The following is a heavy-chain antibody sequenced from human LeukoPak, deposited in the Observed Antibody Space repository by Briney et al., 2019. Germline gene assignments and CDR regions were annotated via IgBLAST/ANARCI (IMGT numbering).Heavy chain of an antibody. CDR1: GFSFFISG. CDR2: IWYDGSNK. Sequence: GGSLRLSCAASGFSFFISGMHWVRQAPGKGLEWVAVIWYDGSNKFYVDSVKGRFTISRDNSKNTLYLQMNSLRAEDTAVYYCARGRWYIDYWGQGTLVTVSS. J-gene: IGHJ4*02. D-gene: IGHD6-13*01. V-gene: IGHV3-33*01. CDR3: ARGRWYIDY.